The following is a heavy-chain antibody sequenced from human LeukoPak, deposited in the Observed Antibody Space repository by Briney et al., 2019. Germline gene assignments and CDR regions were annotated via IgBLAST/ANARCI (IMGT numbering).Heavy chain of an antibody. CDR3: AKVEGMVRGAINY. V-gene: IGHV3-23*01. Sequence: GGSLRLSCAAPGITFSNYAMSWVRQAPGKGLEWVSGISSSGGGTNYADSVKGRFTISRGNSKNTLYLQMNSLRAEDTAVYYCAKVEGMVRGAINYWGQGTLVTVSS. CDR1: GITFSNYA. CDR2: ISSSGGGT. J-gene: IGHJ4*02. D-gene: IGHD3-10*01.